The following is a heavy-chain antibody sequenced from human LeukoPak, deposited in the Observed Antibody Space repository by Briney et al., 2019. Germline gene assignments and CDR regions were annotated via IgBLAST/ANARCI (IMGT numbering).Heavy chain of an antibody. D-gene: IGHD3-22*01. V-gene: IGHV3-21*01. J-gene: IGHJ4*02. CDR1: GFTFSSYS. CDR2: ISSSSSYI. Sequence: GESLKISCAASGFTFSSYSMNWVRQAPGKGLEWVSSISSSSSYIYYADSVKGRFTISRDNAKNSLYLQMNSLRAEDTAVYYCARDHYYDSSGYYYFDYWGQGTLVTVSS. CDR3: ARDHYYDSSGYYYFDY.